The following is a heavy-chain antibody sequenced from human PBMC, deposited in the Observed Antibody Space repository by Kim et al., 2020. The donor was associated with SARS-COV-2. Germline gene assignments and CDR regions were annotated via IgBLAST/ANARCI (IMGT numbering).Heavy chain of an antibody. CDR2: ITGSGAST. D-gene: IGHD2-8*01. J-gene: IGHJ3*01. V-gene: IGHV3-23*01. CDR1: GFTFSSYA. CDR3: TKEFKPTSRGVFDV. Sequence: GGSLRLSCAASGFTFSSYAMNWVRQAPGRGLERVSGITGSGASTYYTDSVKGRFTISRDNSKNTLYLQMTGLRAEDTAVYFCTKEFKPTSRGVFDVWGLGTMATVSS.